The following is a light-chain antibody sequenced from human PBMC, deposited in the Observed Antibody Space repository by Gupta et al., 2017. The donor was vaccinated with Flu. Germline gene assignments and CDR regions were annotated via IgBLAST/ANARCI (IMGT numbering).Light chain of an antibody. CDR2: DVS. J-gene: IGKJ4*01. CDR1: QSVGNY. CDR3: QQRRNWPPKLT. Sequence: EIVLTQSPATLSLSPGERATLSCRASQSVGNYLAWYQQKLGQTPRLLIYDVSNRATGIPARFSGSGSGTDFTLTISSLEPEDFAVYYCQQRRNWPPKLTFGGGTKVEIK. V-gene: IGKV3-11*01.